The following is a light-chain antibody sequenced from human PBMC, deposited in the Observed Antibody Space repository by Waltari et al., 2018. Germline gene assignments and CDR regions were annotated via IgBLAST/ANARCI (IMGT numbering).Light chain of an antibody. CDR3: QSYDSSLWV. CDR1: SSNIGAGYD. CDR2: GNA. Sequence: QSVLTQPPSVSGAPGQRVTISCTGSSSNIGAGYDGHWYQQRPGTAPKLLIYGNASRPPGVPDRFAGSTSGPSASLAITVLQAEDEADYYCQSYDSSLWVFGRGTKLTVL. V-gene: IGLV1-40*01. J-gene: IGLJ3*02.